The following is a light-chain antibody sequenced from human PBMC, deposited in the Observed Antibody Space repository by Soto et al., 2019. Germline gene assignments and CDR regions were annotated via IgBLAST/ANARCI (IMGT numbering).Light chain of an antibody. V-gene: IGLV2-14*01. CDR3: SSYTSSNTLGV. J-gene: IGLJ2*01. CDR1: SSDVDTYNY. Sequence: QYVLTQPASVSGSPGQSITISCTGTSSDVDTYNYVSWYQQYPGKAPKLMIHDVSNRPSGVSNRFSGSKSGNTASLTISGLQAEDEADYYCSSYTSSNTLGVFGGGTKVTVL. CDR2: DVS.